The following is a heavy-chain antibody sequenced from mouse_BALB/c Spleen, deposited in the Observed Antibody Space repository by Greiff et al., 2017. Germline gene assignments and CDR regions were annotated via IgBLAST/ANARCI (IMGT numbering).Heavy chain of an antibody. Sequence: EVQRVESGGGLVQPGGSRKLSCAASGFTFSSFGMHWVRQAPEKGLEWVAYISSGSSTIYYADTVKGRFTISRDNPKNTLFLQMTSLRSEDTAMYYCARSPSIYYYGSSLDYWGQGTTLTVSS. CDR2: ISSGSSTI. D-gene: IGHD1-1*01. CDR3: ARSPSIYYYGSSLDY. J-gene: IGHJ2*01. CDR1: GFTFSSFG. V-gene: IGHV5-17*02.